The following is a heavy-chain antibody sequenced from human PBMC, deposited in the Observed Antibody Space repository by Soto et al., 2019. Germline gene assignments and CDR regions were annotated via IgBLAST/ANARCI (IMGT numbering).Heavy chain of an antibody. J-gene: IGHJ5*02. V-gene: IGHV3-48*02. CDR2: ISSSSSTI. CDR1: GFTFSSYS. CDR3: AREGGLLNWFGP. Sequence: EVQLVESGGGLVQPGGSLRLSCAASGFTFSSYSMNWVRQAPGKGLEWVSYISSSSSTIYYADSVKGRFTISRDNAKNSLYLQMNRLRDEDTAVYYGAREGGLLNWFGPWGQGTLVTVSS.